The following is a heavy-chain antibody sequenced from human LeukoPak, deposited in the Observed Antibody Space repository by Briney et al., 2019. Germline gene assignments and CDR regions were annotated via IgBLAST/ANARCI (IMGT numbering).Heavy chain of an antibody. D-gene: IGHD3-3*01. CDR3: ARTKNLPHFGPLNWFDP. CDR2: INHSGST. Sequence: SETLSLTCAVYGGSFSGYYWSWIRQPPGKGLEWIGEINHSGSTNYNPSLKSRVTISVDTSKNQFSLKLSSVTAADTAVYYCARTKNLPHFGPLNWFDPWGQGTLVTVSS. CDR1: GGSFSGYY. V-gene: IGHV4-34*01. J-gene: IGHJ5*02.